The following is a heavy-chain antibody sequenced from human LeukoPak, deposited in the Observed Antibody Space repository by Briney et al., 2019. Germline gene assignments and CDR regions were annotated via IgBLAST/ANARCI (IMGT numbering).Heavy chain of an antibody. CDR2: MFHSGSS. J-gene: IGHJ4*02. Sequence: SETLSLTFTVPGYSISTGYYWGWLRQPPGKGVEWIGSMFHSGSSYYNPSLKSRVTISVDTSKDQFSLKVTSVTAADTAVYYCAREGGSASSEVYWGQGILVTVSS. V-gene: IGHV4-38-2*02. D-gene: IGHD1-26*01. CDR1: GYSISTGYY. CDR3: AREGGSASSEVY.